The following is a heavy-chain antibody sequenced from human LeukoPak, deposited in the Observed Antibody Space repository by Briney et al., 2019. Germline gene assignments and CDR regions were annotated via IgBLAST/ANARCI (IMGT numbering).Heavy chain of an antibody. CDR1: GFTFGSYA. Sequence: GGSLRLSCAASGFTFGSYAMSWVRQAPGKGLEWVSVISGNGGSTYYADSVKGRFTISRDKSKNTLYLQMNSLRAEDTAVYYCAKDQNSRSPYGMDVWGQGTTVTVSS. CDR3: AKDQNSRSPYGMDV. J-gene: IGHJ6*02. D-gene: IGHD4-23*01. V-gene: IGHV3-23*01. CDR2: ISGNGGST.